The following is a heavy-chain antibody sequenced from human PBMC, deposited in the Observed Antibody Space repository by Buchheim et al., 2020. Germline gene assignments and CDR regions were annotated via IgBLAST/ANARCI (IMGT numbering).Heavy chain of an antibody. V-gene: IGHV3-48*01. CDR2: ISSGTSTI. CDR1: EFTFSSYG. Sequence: EVQVEESGGGLVQPGGSLRLSCAASEFTFSSYGMNWVRQAPGKGLEWVSYISSGTSTIHYADSVKGRFTISRDNAKNSLYLQMHSLRVEDTAVYYCARDVARCCSATTLDYWGQGTL. CDR3: ARDVARCCSATTLDY. J-gene: IGHJ4*02. D-gene: IGHD2-2*01.